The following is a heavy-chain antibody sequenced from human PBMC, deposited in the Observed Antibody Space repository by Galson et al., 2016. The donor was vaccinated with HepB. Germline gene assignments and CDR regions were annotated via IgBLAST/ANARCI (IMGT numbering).Heavy chain of an antibody. Sequence: SLRLSCAASGFTLSTYGMNRVRQAPGKGLEWVSYINSSSGTRYYADSVKGRFTISSDNAKNSLYLQMNSMRVEDPAVYYCARGLDYWGQGTLVTVSS. J-gene: IGHJ4*02. CDR1: GFTLSTYG. CDR2: INSSSGTR. V-gene: IGHV3-48*01. CDR3: ARGLDY.